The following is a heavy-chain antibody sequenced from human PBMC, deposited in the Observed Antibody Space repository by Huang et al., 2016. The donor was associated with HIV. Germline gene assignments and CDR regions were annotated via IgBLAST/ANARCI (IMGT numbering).Heavy chain of an antibody. CDR1: GFSLSSSGMS. CDR3: ARIRSSNSFFDY. V-gene: IGHV2-70*15. Sequence: QVTLRASGPALVKPTQTLTLTCTFSGFSLSSSGMSVNWIRQPPGKALEWLARIDWDDEEYYNTSLEPRLTSSKDTAKNQVVLTMTNMDPVDTATYYCARIRSSNSFFDYWGQGTVVTVSS. J-gene: IGHJ4*02. CDR2: IDWDDEE. D-gene: IGHD6-13*01.